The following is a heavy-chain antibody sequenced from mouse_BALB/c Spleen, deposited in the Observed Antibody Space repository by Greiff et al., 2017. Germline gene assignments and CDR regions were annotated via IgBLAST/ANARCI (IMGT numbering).Heavy chain of an antibody. CDR2: ISSGGSYT. D-gene: IGHD2-3*01. CDR3: ARSDGYYEVYYFDY. Sequence: EVQLVESGGDLVKPGGSLKLSCAASGFTFSSYGMSWVRQTPDKRLEWVATISSGGSYTYYPDSVKGRFTISRDNAKNTLYLQMSSLKSEDTAMYYCARSDGYYEVYYFDYWGQGTTLTVSS. J-gene: IGHJ2*01. CDR1: GFTFSSYG. V-gene: IGHV5-6*01.